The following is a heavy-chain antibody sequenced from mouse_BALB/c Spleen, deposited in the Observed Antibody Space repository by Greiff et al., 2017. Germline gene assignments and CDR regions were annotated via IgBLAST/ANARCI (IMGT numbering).Heavy chain of an antibody. CDR2: INSNGGST. J-gene: IGHJ4*01. V-gene: IGHV5-6-3*01. Sequence: EVQRVESGGGLVQPGGSLKLSCAASGFTFSSYGMSWVRQTPDKRLELVATINSNGGSTYYPDSVKGRFTISRDNAKNTLYLQMSSLKSEDTAMYYCARDEGYDWAMDYWGQGTSVTVSS. D-gene: IGHD2-4*01. CDR1: GFTFSSYG. CDR3: ARDEGYDWAMDY.